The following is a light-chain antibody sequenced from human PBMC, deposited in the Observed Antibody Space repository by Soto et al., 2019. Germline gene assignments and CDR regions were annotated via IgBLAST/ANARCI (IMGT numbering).Light chain of an antibody. J-gene: IGKJ1*01. Sequence: DIQMTQSPSTLSASVGDRVTITCRASQSITSSLAWYQQKPGKAPKLLIYGATRLQSGVPSRFSGSGSGTDFTLTISNLQPEDFATYYCQQSYSTLWTFAQGTKVDIK. CDR3: QQSYSTLWT. CDR2: GAT. CDR1: QSITSS. V-gene: IGKV1-39*01.